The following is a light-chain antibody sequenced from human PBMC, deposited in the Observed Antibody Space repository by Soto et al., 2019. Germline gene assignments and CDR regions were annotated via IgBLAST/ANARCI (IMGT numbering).Light chain of an antibody. CDR1: QGISSY. CDR3: KHYNSHSEA. V-gene: IGKV1-8*01. J-gene: IGKJ1*01. CDR2: AAS. Sequence: IQMTQSPSSFSSSTGYRGTITCRASQGISSYLAWYQQKPGKAPKLLIYAASTLQSGVPSRFSGSGSGTEFTLTISSLQPDDFATNYCKHYNSHSEAFGQGTKVDIK.